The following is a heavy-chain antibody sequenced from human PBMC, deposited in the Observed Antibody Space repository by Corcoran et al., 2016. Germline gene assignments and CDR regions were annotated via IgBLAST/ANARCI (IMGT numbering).Heavy chain of an antibody. D-gene: IGHD2-15*01. V-gene: IGHV4-34*01. CDR2: INHSGST. Sequence: QVQLQQWGAGLLKPSETLSLTCAVYGGSFSGYYWSWIRQPPGKGLEWIGEINHSGSTNYNPSLKSRVTITVETSKNQVSLKMSSVTAADTAVYYCAIGKGGGSCYFDYWGQGTLVTVSS. CDR1: GGSFSGYY. CDR3: AIGKGGGSCYFDY. J-gene: IGHJ4*02.